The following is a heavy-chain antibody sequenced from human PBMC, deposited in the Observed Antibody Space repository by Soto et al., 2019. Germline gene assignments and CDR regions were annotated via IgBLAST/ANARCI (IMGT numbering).Heavy chain of an antibody. CDR2: ISGSGDTA. V-gene: IGHV3-23*01. D-gene: IGHD3-16*02. CDR1: GFTFSSYG. Sequence: PGGSLRLSCAASGFTFSSYGMSWVRQAPGKGLEWVSSISGSGDTASVDSVKGRFTISRDNSKNTLYLQMNSLRAEDTAVYYCAKVYDYVWWSYRHFFDYWGHGTLATVSS. J-gene: IGHJ4*01. CDR3: AKVYDYVWWSYRHFFDY.